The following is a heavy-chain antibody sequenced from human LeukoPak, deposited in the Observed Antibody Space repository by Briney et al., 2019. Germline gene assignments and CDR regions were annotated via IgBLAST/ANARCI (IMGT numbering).Heavy chain of an antibody. CDR1: GGSFSGYY. Sequence: SETLSLTCAVYGGSFSGYYWSWIRQPPGKGLEWIGEINHSGSTNYNPPLKSRVTISVDTSKNQFSLKLSSVTAADTAVYYCAVIAVAGIDFDYWGQGTLVTASS. CDR2: INHSGST. CDR3: AVIAVAGIDFDY. D-gene: IGHD6-19*01. J-gene: IGHJ4*02. V-gene: IGHV4-34*01.